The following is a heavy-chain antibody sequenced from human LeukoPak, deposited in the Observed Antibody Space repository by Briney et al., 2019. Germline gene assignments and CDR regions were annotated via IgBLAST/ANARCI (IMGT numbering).Heavy chain of an antibody. CDR3: ARPGEGCSSTSCLDFDY. J-gene: IGHJ4*02. V-gene: IGHV3-30-3*01. Sequence: SGGSLRLSCAASGFTFSSYAMLWVSQAPGKGLEWVAVISYDGSNKYYADSVKGRFTISRDNSRNTLYLQMNSLRAEDTAVYYCARPGEGCSSTSCLDFDYWGQGTLVTVSS. CDR1: GFTFSSYA. D-gene: IGHD2-2*01. CDR2: ISYDGSNK.